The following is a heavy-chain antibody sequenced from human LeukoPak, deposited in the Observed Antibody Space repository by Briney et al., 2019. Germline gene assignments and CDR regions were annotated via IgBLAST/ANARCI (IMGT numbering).Heavy chain of an antibody. CDR3: AKEAYCGGDCSRWFDP. CDR1: GITFSNSA. V-gene: IGHV3-23*01. D-gene: IGHD2-21*02. J-gene: IGHJ5*02. CDR2: ISGRGGRT. Sequence: PGGSLRLSGAASGITFSNSAMSWVRQAPGRGLEWVSGISGRGGRTYYADYVKGRFTISRDNSKNTLYLQMNSLRAEDTAVYYCAKEAYCGGDCSRWFDPWGQGTLVTVSS.